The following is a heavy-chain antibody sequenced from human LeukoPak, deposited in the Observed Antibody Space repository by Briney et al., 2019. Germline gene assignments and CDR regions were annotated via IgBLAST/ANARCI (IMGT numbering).Heavy chain of an antibody. CDR1: GFTFRNYA. D-gene: IGHD1-1*01. CDR3: ARKGNGALDI. Sequence: GGSLRLSCAPSGFTFRNYAMSWVRQAPGKGLEWVSDISDTGGSTNYVGSVKGRFTISRENSKNTLYLQMNSLRAEDTAVYYCARKGNGALDIWGQGTMVTVSS. J-gene: IGHJ3*02. CDR2: ISDTGGST. V-gene: IGHV3-23*01.